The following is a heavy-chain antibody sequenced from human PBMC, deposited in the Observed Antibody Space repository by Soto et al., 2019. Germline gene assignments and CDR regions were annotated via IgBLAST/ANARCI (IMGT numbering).Heavy chain of an antibody. Sequence: ASVKVSCKASGYTFNSYGISWVRQATGQGLEWMGWISAYNGNTNYAQKLQGRVTMTTDTSTSTAYMELRSLRSDDTAVYYCARDSDLVATTPTFDYSGQGTLVTVSS. CDR1: GYTFNSYG. CDR3: ARDSDLVATTPTFDY. CDR2: ISAYNGNT. V-gene: IGHV1-18*01. J-gene: IGHJ4*02. D-gene: IGHD5-12*01.